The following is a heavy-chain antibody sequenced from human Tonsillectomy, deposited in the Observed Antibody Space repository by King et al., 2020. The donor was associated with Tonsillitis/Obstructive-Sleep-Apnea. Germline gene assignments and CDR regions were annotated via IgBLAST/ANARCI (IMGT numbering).Heavy chain of an antibody. CDR3: VRHSRDSSWGDYFYYMDV. CDR1: GDSISSSLYY. Sequence: QLQESGPGLVKPSETLSLTCTVSGDSISSSLYYWGWIRQPPGKGLEWIGTIYYSGTTYYNPSLKSRVTISVATSKNQFSLNLNSVTAADTAVYYCVRHSRDSSWGDYFYYMDVWGKGTMVTVSS. CDR2: IYYSGTT. D-gene: IGHD6-6*01. J-gene: IGHJ6*03. V-gene: IGHV4-39*01.